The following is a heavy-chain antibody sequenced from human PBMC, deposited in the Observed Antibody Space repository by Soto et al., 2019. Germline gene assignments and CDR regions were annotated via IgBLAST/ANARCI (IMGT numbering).Heavy chain of an antibody. CDR1: VFTFRDHA. CDR2: ISANGASI. J-gene: IGHJ5*02. D-gene: IGHD3-22*01. CDR3: AKDRYYDTPGWFDP. Sequence: GSLRLSCVGSVFTFRDHAMRWVRQAPGRGLEWVSAISANGASIQHADSVKGRFSVSRDNAKNTVYLQMDNLRTEDSAVYYCAKDRYYDTPGWFDPWGQGSRVTVS. V-gene: IGHV3-23*01.